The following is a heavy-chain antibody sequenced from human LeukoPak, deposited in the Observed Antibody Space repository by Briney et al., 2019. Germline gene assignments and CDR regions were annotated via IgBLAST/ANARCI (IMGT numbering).Heavy chain of an antibody. J-gene: IGHJ5*01. CDR2: IDTANGNT. Sequence: ASVTVSCTASGYTFTNCAIHWVRQAPGQGLEWMGWIDTANGNTKYLQKFQGRVTITRDTSARIVYMELSSLRFEDTALYYCARPGASSPGNWFASWGQGSLVTVSS. CDR1: GYTFTNCA. D-gene: IGHD6-13*01. CDR3: ARPGASSPGNWFAS. V-gene: IGHV1-3*04.